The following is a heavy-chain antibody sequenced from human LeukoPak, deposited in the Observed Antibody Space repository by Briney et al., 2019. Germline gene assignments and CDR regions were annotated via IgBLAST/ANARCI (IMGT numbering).Heavy chain of an antibody. CDR1: GGSISSSSYY. CDR3: ARVRRIAARPMDY. V-gene: IGHV4-39*07. CDR2: IYYSGST. Sequence: SETLSLTCTVSGGSISSSSYYWGWIRQPPGKGLEWIGSIYYSGSTYYNPSLKSRVTISVDTSKNQFSLKLSSVTAADTAVYYCARVRRIAARPMDYWGQGTLVTVSS. D-gene: IGHD6-6*01. J-gene: IGHJ4*02.